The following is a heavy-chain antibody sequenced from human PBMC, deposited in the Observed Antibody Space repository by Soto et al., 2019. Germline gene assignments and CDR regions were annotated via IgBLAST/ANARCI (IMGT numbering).Heavy chain of an antibody. CDR3: VRRHVSATGIDWFDP. CDR2: INAANGDT. J-gene: IGHJ5*02. Sequence: ASVKFSCKASGYTFTSYGIHWVRQAPGQRLEWMGWINAANGDTKYSPKFQGRVTITRDTSASTAYMELSSLRSEDTAVYYCVRRHVSATGIDWFDPWGQGTLVTFSS. CDR1: GYTFTSYG. V-gene: IGHV1-3*01. D-gene: IGHD6-13*01.